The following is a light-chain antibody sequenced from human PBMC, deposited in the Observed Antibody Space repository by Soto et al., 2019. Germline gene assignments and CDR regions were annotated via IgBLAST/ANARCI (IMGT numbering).Light chain of an antibody. Sequence: QSVLTQPASVSGSPGQSITISCTGTSSDVGGYNYVSWYQQHPGKAPKLMIYEVSNRPLGVSNRFSGSKSGNTASLTISGLQAEDEADYFCSSYTSSSTSYVFGTG. CDR3: SSYTSSSTSYV. J-gene: IGLJ1*01. CDR1: SSDVGGYNY. V-gene: IGLV2-14*01. CDR2: EVS.